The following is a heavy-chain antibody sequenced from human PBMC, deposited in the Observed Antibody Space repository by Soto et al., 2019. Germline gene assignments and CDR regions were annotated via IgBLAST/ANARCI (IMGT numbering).Heavy chain of an antibody. Sequence: GESLKISCKGSGYRFTTYWIGLVRQMPGKGLEWMGIIYPGDSDTRYSPSFQGQVTISADKSIDTAYLQWNSLKTSDTAMYYCARQSGHVDTDDYWGHGTLVTVSA. CDR3: ARQSGHVDTDDY. J-gene: IGHJ4*01. D-gene: IGHD5-18*01. V-gene: IGHV5-51*01. CDR1: GYRFTTYW. CDR2: IYPGDSDT.